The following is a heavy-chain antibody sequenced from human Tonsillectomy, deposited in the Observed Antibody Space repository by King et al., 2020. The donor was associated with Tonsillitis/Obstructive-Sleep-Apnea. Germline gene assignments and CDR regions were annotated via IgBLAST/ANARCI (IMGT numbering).Heavy chain of an antibody. D-gene: IGHD3-3*01. CDR1: GFTFSSYG. V-gene: IGHV3-30*18. CDR3: AKDLGRITIFALDF. J-gene: IGHJ6*04. Sequence: VQLVESGGGVVQPGTSLRLSCAASGFTFSSYGMHCVRQAPGKGLEWVAVISYDGSNKYYADSVKGRFTFSRENSKNTLSLQMNSLRAEETAMYYCAKDLGRITIFALDFWGKGTTVTVSS. CDR2: ISYDGSNK.